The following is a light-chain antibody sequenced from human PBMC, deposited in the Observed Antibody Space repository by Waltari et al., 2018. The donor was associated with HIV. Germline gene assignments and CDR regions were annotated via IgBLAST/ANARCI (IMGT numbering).Light chain of an antibody. CDR1: QSINSAY. CDR3: QQDYTFPVT. Sequence: EIVMTQSPVTLSLSPGERATLSCRASQSINSAYLSWYHQRPGQAPRLLIYAASTRATGIPARFSGSGSGSDFTLTISRLQPEDFAVYYCQQDYTFPVTFGQGTRLEIK. CDR2: AAS. V-gene: IGKV3D-7*01. J-gene: IGKJ2*01.